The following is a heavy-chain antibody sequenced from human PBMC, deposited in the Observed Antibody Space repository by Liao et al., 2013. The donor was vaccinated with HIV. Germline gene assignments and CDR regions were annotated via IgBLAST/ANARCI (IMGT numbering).Heavy chain of an antibody. CDR2: IYTTGST. CDR1: GDSFTNYY. J-gene: IGHJ4*02. V-gene: IGHV4-4*07. D-gene: IGHD6-19*01. Sequence: QVQLQESGPGLVKPSETLSLTCTVSGDSFTNYYWSWIRQSAGKGLEWIGLIYTTGSTSYSHSLKSRVTMSVDTSTKQFSLRLNSVTAADTAVYYCARGGLSGSDSWGQGTLVIVSS. CDR3: ARGGLSGSDS.